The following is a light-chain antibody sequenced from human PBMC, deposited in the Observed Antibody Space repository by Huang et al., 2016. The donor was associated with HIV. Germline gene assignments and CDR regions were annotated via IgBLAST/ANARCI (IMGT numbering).Light chain of an antibody. Sequence: DIQMTQFPSSLSASVGDRVTITCRASQNISTYINWYHQKPGRAPKRLIHATSNLHSEVPSRFSGSGSGTTFRVTIASLHLDDLATYFCQQSYASPPTFGQGTKVEV. V-gene: IGKV1-39*01. CDR1: QNISTY. CDR3: QQSYASPPT. CDR2: ATS. J-gene: IGKJ1*01.